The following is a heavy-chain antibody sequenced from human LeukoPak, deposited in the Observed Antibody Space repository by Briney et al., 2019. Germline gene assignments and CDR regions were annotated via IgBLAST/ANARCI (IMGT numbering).Heavy chain of an antibody. CDR1: TFTFSSYT. D-gene: IGHD3-10*01. V-gene: IGHV3-21*01. CDR3: VRDFLGESGAGGY. CDR2: ISPSGNSK. J-gene: IGHJ4*02. Sequence: KPGGSLRLSCATSTFTFSSYTMNWVRQAPGKGLEWVSSISPSGNSKYHADSVKGLFTISRDNAENSLYMQMNSLRAEDTGVYYCVRDFLGESGAGGYWGQGTLVTVSS.